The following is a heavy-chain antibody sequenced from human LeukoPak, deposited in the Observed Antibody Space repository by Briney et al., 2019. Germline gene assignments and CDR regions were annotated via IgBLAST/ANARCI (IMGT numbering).Heavy chain of an antibody. CDR2: ISAYNGNT. J-gene: IGHJ4*02. Sequence: ASVKVSCKASGYTFTSYGISWVRQVPGQGLEWMGWISAYNGNTNYAQKLQGRVTMTTDTSTSTAYMELRSLRSDDTAVYYCASFIAAAGATDYWGQGTLVTVSS. CDR1: GYTFTSYG. D-gene: IGHD6-13*01. V-gene: IGHV1-18*01. CDR3: ASFIAAAGATDY.